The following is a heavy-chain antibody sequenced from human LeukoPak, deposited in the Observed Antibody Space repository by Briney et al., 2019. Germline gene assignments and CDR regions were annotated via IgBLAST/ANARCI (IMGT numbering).Heavy chain of an antibody. CDR3: ARGDYYDSSGYYSCFDI. J-gene: IGHJ3*02. CDR2: INHSGST. Sequence: PSETLSLTCAVYGGSFSGYYWSWIRQPPGKGLEWIREINHSGSTNYNPSLKSRVTISVDTSKNQFSLKLSSVTAADTAVYYCARGDYYDSSGYYSCFDIWGQGTMVTVSS. V-gene: IGHV4-34*01. D-gene: IGHD3-22*01. CDR1: GGSFSGYY.